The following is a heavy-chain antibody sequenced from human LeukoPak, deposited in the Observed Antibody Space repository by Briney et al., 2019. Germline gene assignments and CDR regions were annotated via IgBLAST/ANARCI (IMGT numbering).Heavy chain of an antibody. Sequence: SETLSLTCATSGAPISRFYWSWVRQPPGKGLEWIGNIYNGVPTFFNPSLKSRVTLSVDTSKTQFSLQLASVTAADTAVYYCVQTTGWPGFDYWGQGILVTVSS. CDR3: VQTTGWPGFDY. J-gene: IGHJ4*02. D-gene: IGHD6-19*01. V-gene: IGHV4-4*09. CDR1: GAPISRFY. CDR2: IYNGVPT.